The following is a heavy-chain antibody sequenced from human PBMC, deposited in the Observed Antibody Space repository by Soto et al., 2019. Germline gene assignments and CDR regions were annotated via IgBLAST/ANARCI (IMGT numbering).Heavy chain of an antibody. D-gene: IGHD2-2*01. CDR1: GLTFSSYA. J-gene: IGHJ5*02. CDR2: ISGSGGST. Sequence: GGSLRLSWAAAGLTFSSYAMSWVRQAPGKGLEWVSAISGSGGSTYYAGSVKGRFTISRDNSKNTLYLQMNSLRAEDTAVYYCAKGAIVVVPAAPDLNWFDPWGQGTLVTVSS. CDR3: AKGAIVVVPAAPDLNWFDP. V-gene: IGHV3-23*01.